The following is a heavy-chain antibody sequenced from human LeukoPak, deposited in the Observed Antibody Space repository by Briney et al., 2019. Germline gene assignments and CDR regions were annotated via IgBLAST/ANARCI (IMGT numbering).Heavy chain of an antibody. Sequence: PSETLSLTCTVSGPSISIYYWRWLRQAPGKGLEWVGSIYNSGSTNYNPSLKSRFTISVYTSKNQFSLKLAAETAADTDVYYCSSHDADSWLPCFDYWGRGTLVTVSS. D-gene: IGHD3-22*01. CDR3: SSHDADSWLPCFDY. CDR1: GPSISIYY. V-gene: IGHV4-59*08. J-gene: IGHJ4*02. CDR2: IYNSGST.